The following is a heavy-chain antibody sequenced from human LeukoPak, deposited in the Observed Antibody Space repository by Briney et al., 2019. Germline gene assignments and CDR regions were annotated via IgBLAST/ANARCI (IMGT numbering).Heavy chain of an antibody. CDR1: GGSISSYY. Sequence: SETLSLTCTVSGGSISSYYWSWIRQPPGKGLEWIGYIYYSGSTNYNPSLKSRVTISVGTSKNQFSLKLSSVTAADTAVYYCARGLLDGYTHPAAFDIWGQGTMVTVSS. CDR2: IYYSGST. D-gene: IGHD5-24*01. V-gene: IGHV4-59*01. J-gene: IGHJ3*02. CDR3: ARGLLDGYTHPAAFDI.